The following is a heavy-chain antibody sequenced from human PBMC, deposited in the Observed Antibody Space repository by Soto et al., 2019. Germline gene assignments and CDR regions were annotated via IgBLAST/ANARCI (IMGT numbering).Heavy chain of an antibody. CDR1: SDSISSTKW. J-gene: IGHJ4*02. CDR3: ARSWNDYLFY. Sequence: QVLLQESGPGLVKSSETLSLTCAVSSDSISSTKWWSWVRQSPGKGLEWIGAIYPSGSTNYNPSLKSRVPISEDRSKNQFSLKLTSVTAADTAVYYCARSWNDYLFYWGQGTLVTVSS. CDR2: IYPSGST. V-gene: IGHV4-4*02. D-gene: IGHD4-17*01.